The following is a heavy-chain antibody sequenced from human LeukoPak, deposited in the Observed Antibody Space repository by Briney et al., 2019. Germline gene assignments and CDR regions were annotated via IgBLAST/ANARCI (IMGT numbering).Heavy chain of an antibody. CDR2: ISGGGDGT. Sequence: GGSLRLSCAASGFTFSSYAMTWVRKAPGKGLEWVSAISGGGDGTYYADSVKGRFTTSRDNSKNTLYLQMNSLRAEDTAVYYCAKDSPPNYYDSSGYRNHRAGDAFDIWGQGTMVTGSS. D-gene: IGHD3-22*01. CDR3: AKDSPPNYYDSSGYRNHRAGDAFDI. CDR1: GFTFSSYA. V-gene: IGHV3-23*01. J-gene: IGHJ3*02.